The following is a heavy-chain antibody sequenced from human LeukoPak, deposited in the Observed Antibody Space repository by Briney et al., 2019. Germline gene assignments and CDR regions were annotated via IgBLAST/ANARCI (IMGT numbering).Heavy chain of an antibody. CDR1: GYTFTGYY. Sequence: ASVKVSCKASGYTFTGYYMHWVRQAPGQGLEWMGWIDPNSGGTNYAQKFQGRVTMTRDTSISTAYMELSRLTSDDTAVYYCARDYYDSSGYYIYWGQGTLVTVSS. J-gene: IGHJ4*02. CDR3: ARDYYDSSGYYIY. D-gene: IGHD3-22*01. CDR2: IDPNSGGT. V-gene: IGHV1-2*02.